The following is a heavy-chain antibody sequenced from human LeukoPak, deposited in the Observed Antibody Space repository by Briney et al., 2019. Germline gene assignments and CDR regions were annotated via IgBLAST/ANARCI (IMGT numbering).Heavy chain of an antibody. CDR3: ATVKRQGLYFDY. CDR2: FDPEDGET. CDR1: GYTLTELS. V-gene: IGHV1-24*01. Sequence: ASVKVSCKVSGYTLTELSMHWVRQAPGKGLEWMGGFDPEDGETIYAQKFQGRVTMTEDTSTDTAYMALSSLRSEDTAVYYSATVKRQGLYFDYWGQGTLVTVSS. J-gene: IGHJ4*02.